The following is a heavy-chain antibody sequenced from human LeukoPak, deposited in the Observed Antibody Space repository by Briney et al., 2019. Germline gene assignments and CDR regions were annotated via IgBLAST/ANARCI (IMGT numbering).Heavy chain of an antibody. D-gene: IGHD5-24*01. CDR1: GFTFSSYG. CDR3: AKDERWLQFQYFDY. Sequence: GGSLRLSCAASGFTFSSYGMHWVRQAPGKGLEWVAVISYDGSNKYYADSVKGRFTISRDNSKNTLYLQMSSLRAEDTAVYYCAKDERWLQFQYFDYWGQGTLVTVSS. CDR2: ISYDGSNK. V-gene: IGHV3-30*18. J-gene: IGHJ4*02.